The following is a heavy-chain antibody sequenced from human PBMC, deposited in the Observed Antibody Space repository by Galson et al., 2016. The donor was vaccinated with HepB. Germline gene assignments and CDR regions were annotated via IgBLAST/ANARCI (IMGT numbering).Heavy chain of an antibody. J-gene: IGHJ4*02. Sequence: SVKVSCKASGYPFTSYDINWVRQATGQGLEWMGWMNPNSGDTDYAQKFQGRVTMTRDTSISTAYMELTSLSSEDTAYYYCTTVLIVGPNLSSLWGQGTLVTVSS. CDR2: MNPNSGDT. CDR3: TTVLIVGPNLSSL. CDR1: GYPFTSYD. D-gene: IGHD1-26*01. V-gene: IGHV1-8*01.